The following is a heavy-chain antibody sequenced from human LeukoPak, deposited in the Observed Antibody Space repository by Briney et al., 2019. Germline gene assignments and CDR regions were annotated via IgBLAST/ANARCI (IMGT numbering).Heavy chain of an antibody. J-gene: IGHJ6*02. D-gene: IGHD3-10*01. Sequence: TLSLTCAVSGGSISSGGYSWTWIRQPPGKSLEWIGYFYHSGSTYYNPSLKSRVTISVDRSKNQFSLKLTSVTAADTAVYYCASTRGDYYYGMDVWGQGTTVTVSS. CDR2: FYHSGST. CDR3: ASTRGDYYYGMDV. V-gene: IGHV4-30-2*01. CDR1: GGSISSGGYS.